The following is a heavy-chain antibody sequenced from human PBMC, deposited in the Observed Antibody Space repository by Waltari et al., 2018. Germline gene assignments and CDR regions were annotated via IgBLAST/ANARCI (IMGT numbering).Heavy chain of an antibody. CDR1: GGSLDRGHYY. V-gene: IGHV4-61*02. D-gene: IGHD3-16*02. CDR3: AREATYRFVYYGLDV. Sequence: QVQLQESGPRLVKPSQTLSLTCSVSGGSLDRGHYYWSWVRQPAGKGLEWIGRIDKSGSTTYNPSLDSRVSISLDTSKKQIFLKLASVTAADTAIYFCAREATYRFVYYGLDVWGQGTTVTVSS. J-gene: IGHJ6*02. CDR2: IDKSGST.